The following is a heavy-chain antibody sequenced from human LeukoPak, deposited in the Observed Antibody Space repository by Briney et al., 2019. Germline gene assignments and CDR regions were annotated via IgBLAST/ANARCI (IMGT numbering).Heavy chain of an antibody. CDR1: GFTFSSYC. D-gene: IGHD3-16*02. Sequence: GGSLRLSCAASGFTFSSYCMNWVRQAPGKGLEWVSPIGGGGSSTYYADSVKGRFTISRDNAKNTLYLQMNSLRAEDTAVYYCAGGHGRYPHNYFDPYGQGTLVTVSS. CDR2: IGGGGSST. V-gene: IGHV3-21*04. J-gene: IGHJ5*02. CDR3: AGGHGRYPHNYFDP.